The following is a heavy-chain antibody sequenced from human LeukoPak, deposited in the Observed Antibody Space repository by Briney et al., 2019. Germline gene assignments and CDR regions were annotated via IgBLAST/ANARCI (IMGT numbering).Heavy chain of an antibody. CDR1: GFTFSSYE. CDR3: ARLRGRIQLWLYYFDY. CDR2: ISSSGSTI. Sequence: GGSLRLSCAASGFTFSSYEMNWVRQAPGKGLEWVSYISSSGSTIYYADSVKGRFTISRDNAKNSLYLQMNSLRAEDTAVYYCARLRGRIQLWLYYFDYWGQGTLVTVSS. V-gene: IGHV3-48*03. J-gene: IGHJ4*02. D-gene: IGHD5-18*01.